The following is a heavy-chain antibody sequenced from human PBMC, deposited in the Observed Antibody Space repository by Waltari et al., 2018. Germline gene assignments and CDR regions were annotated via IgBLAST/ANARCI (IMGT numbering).Heavy chain of an antibody. V-gene: IGHV1-3*01. J-gene: IGHJ4*02. CDR2: INAGNGNK. CDR3: ARAKTTVTTPLDY. Sequence: QVQLVQSGAEVKKPGASVKVSCKASGYTFTSYAMHWVRQAPGQRLEWMGWINAGNGNKKYSQKFQGRVTITRDTAASAAYMELSSLRSEDTAVDYCARAKTTVTTPLDYWGQGTLVTVSS. CDR1: GYTFTSYA. D-gene: IGHD4-17*01.